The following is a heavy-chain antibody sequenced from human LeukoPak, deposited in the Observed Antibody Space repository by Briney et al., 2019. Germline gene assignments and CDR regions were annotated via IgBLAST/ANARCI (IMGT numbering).Heavy chain of an antibody. CDR3: ARGGRSSGWYIDY. D-gene: IGHD6-19*01. CDR2: INHSGST. V-gene: IGHV4-34*01. Sequence: SETLSLTCTVSGGSISGYYWSWIRQPPGKGLEWIGEINHSGSTNYNPSLKSRVTISVDTSKNQFSLKLSSVTAADTAVYYCARGGRSSGWYIDYWGQGTLVTVSS. J-gene: IGHJ4*02. CDR1: GGSISGYY.